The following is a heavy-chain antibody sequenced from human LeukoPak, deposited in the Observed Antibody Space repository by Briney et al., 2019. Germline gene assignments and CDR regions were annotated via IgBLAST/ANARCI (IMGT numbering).Heavy chain of an antibody. CDR1: GYTFTGYY. J-gene: IGHJ4*02. Sequence: ASVKVSCKASGYTFTGYYVHWVRQAPGQGLEWMGWINPNSGGTNYAQKFQGRVTMTRDTSISTAYMELSRLRSDDTAVYYCARDPKESNYPTGDYWGQGTLVTVSS. CDR2: INPNSGGT. V-gene: IGHV1-2*02. D-gene: IGHD4-4*01. CDR3: ARDPKESNYPTGDY.